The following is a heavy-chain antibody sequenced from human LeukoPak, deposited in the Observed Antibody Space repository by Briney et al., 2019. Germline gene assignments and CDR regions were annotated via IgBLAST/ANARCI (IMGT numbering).Heavy chain of an antibody. D-gene: IGHD5-18*01. V-gene: IGHV3-7*01. CDR3: ARDLAYSRLDY. CDR2: INPEGSEK. J-gene: IGHJ4*02. Sequence: GGSLRLSCAVSGLTFSSSWMDWVRQAPGKGLEWVASINPEGSEKYSADSVKGRFTISRDNAKSSLYLQMDSLRVEDTAFYYCARDLAYSRLDYWGQGMLVTVSS. CDR1: GLTFSSSW.